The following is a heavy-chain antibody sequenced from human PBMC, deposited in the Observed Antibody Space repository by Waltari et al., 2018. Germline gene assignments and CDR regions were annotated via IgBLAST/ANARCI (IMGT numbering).Heavy chain of an antibody. Sequence: QVQLVQSGPEVKKPGSSVKVSCKASGGTFSRYDISWVRQAPGQGLEWMGGITPMFGTSNHAQKFQGRVTITADESTSTVHMELRSLRSEDTAIYYCVRGFSYDTTGYYYYYWGQGTLVTVSS. V-gene: IGHV1-69*01. CDR3: VRGFSYDTTGYYYYY. CDR2: ITPMFGTS. J-gene: IGHJ4*02. D-gene: IGHD3-22*01. CDR1: GGTFSRYD.